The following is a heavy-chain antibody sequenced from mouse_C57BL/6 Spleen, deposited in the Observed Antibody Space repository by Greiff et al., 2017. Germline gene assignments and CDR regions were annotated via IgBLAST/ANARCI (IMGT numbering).Heavy chain of an antibody. CDR3: ARSYGNYFDY. V-gene: IGHV1-63*01. CDR2: IYPGGGYT. J-gene: IGHJ2*01. Sequence: VHLVESGAELVRPGTSVKMSCKASGYTFTNYWIGWAKQRPGHGLEWIGDIYPGGGYTNYNEKFKGKATLTADKSSSTAYMQFSSLTSEDSAIYYCARSYGNYFDYWGQGTTLTVSS. CDR1: GYTFTNYW. D-gene: IGHD2-1*01.